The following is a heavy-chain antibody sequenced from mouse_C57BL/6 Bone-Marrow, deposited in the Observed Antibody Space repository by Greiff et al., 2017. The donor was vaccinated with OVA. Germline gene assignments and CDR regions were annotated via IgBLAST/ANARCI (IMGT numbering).Heavy chain of an antibody. CDR2: IYPRSGNT. CDR1: GYTFTSYG. J-gene: IGHJ4*01. D-gene: IGHD2-1*01. V-gene: IGHV1-81*01. CDR3: ARFLYYGNMDY. Sequence: VKVVESGAELARPGASVKLSCKASGYTFTSYGISWVKQRTGQGLEWIGEIYPRSGNTYYNEKFKGKATLTADKSSSTAYMELRSLTSEDSAVYFCARFLYYGNMDYWGQGTSVTVSS.